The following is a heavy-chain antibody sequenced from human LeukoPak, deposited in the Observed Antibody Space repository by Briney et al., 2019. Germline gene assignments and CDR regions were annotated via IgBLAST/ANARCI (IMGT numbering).Heavy chain of an antibody. J-gene: IGHJ5*02. CDR2: INHSGRT. Sequence: SETLSLTCTVSGGSISSYYWTWIRQPPGKGLEWIGEINHSGRTNYNPSLKSRVIMSVDTSKNQFSLKLSSVTAADTAVYYCARPLGYCSDSRCPQSWFDPWGQGTLVTVSS. CDR1: GGSISSYY. V-gene: IGHV4-34*01. D-gene: IGHD2-15*01. CDR3: ARPLGYCSDSRCPQSWFDP.